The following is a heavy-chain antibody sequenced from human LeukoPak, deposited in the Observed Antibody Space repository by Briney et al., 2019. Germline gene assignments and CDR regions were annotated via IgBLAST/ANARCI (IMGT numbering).Heavy chain of an antibody. Sequence: SETLSLTCTVSGGSISSYYWSWIRQPLGKGLEWIGYIYYSGSTNYNPSLKSRVTISVDTSKNQFSLKLSSVTAADTAVYYCARGTVAVAFDYWGQGTLVTVSS. CDR2: IYYSGST. CDR3: ARGTVAVAFDY. D-gene: IGHD6-19*01. J-gene: IGHJ4*02. V-gene: IGHV4-59*01. CDR1: GGSISSYY.